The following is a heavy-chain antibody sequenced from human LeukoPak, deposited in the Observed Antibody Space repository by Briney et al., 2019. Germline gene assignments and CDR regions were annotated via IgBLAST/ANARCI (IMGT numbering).Heavy chain of an antibody. D-gene: IGHD5-24*01. CDR3: AKRGDGYNSRRYYMDV. V-gene: IGHV3-30*02. CDR1: GFTFTSYG. CDR2: IRHDGSYK. J-gene: IGHJ6*03. Sequence: PGGSLRLSCVVSGFTFTSYGVHWVRQAPGKGLEWVAFIRHDGSYKDYADSVEGRFTISRDNSKNTLYLQMNSLRAEDTAVYYCAKRGDGYNSRRYYMDVWGKGTTVTVSS.